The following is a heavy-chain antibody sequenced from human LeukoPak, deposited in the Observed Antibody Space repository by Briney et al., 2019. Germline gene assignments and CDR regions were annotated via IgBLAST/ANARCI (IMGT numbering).Heavy chain of an antibody. Sequence: PSETLSLTCTVSGGSISSSSYYWSWIRQPPGKGLEWIGYIYYSGSTNYNPSLKSRVTISVDTSKNQFSLKLSSVTAADTAVYYCARGDADLAANLPYHFQHWGQGTLVTVSS. CDR3: ARGDADLAANLPYHFQH. V-gene: IGHV4-61*01. CDR2: IYYSGST. J-gene: IGHJ1*01. D-gene: IGHD2-15*01. CDR1: GGSISSSSYY.